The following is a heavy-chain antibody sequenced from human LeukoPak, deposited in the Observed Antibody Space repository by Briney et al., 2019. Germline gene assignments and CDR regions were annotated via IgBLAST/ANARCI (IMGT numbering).Heavy chain of an antibody. CDR1: GFSVSNYY. D-gene: IGHD3/OR15-3a*01. J-gene: IGHJ5*02. Sequence: GGSLRLSCAVSGFSVSNYYMNWVRQAPGKGLEWVSLIRGSGETFYADSVKGRFTISRDDSKNTVNLQMNSLRVEDTAEYFCARDRAATQDWVEFDPWGQGTLVTVSS. V-gene: IGHV3-66*03. CDR3: ARDRAATQDWVEFDP. CDR2: IRGSGET.